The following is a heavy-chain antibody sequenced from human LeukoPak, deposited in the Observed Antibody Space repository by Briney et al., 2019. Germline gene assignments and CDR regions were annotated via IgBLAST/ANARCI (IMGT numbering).Heavy chain of an antibody. CDR2: IIPIFGTA. CDR3: ARSYGSGSYGWFDP. J-gene: IGHJ5*02. Sequence: SVKVSCKASGGTFISYAISWVRQAPGQGLEWMGGIIPIFGTANYAQKFQGRVTITTDESTSTAYMELSSLRSEDTAVYYCARSYGSGSYGWFDPWGQGTLVTVSS. CDR1: GGTFISYA. V-gene: IGHV1-69*05. D-gene: IGHD3-10*01.